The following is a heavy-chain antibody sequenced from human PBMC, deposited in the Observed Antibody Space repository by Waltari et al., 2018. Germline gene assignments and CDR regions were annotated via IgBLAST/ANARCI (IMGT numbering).Heavy chain of an antibody. CDR2: IKQDGSEK. CDR1: GFTFGSYW. Sequence: EMQLVESGGDLVQPGGSLKLSCAASGFTFGSYWMNWVRQAPGRGLEWVANIKQDGSEKCYVDSVKGRFTISGGNAKNSVYLQMDSLRADDTAVYYCARVFGGYTQASFDFWGQGTLVTVSS. D-gene: IGHD5-18*01. CDR3: ARVFGGYTQASFDF. V-gene: IGHV3-7*01. J-gene: IGHJ4*02.